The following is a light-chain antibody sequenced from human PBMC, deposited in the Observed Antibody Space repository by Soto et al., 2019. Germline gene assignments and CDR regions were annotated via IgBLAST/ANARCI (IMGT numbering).Light chain of an antibody. CDR1: QSVSRY. CDR3: QPYGNSPRT. V-gene: IGKV3-11*01. CDR2: DAY. Sequence: IVVTQSPATLSLSPGERYTLSCMASQSVSRYLAWYQQKPGQAPSLLIYDAYNRATGITARFSGSGSGTDFTLTISRLEPEDFAVYFCQPYGNSPRTVGPVTQVDIK. J-gene: IGKJ1*01.